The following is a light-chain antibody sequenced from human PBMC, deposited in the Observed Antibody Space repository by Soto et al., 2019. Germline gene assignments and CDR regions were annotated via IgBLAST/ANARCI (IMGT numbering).Light chain of an antibody. V-gene: IGKV3-20*01. Sequence: EIVLTQSPGTLSLSPGERATLSCRASQSVSSSYLAWYQQTPGQAPRLLIYDTSYRATGVPDRFSGSGSGTDFTLTISRLAPEDVAVYYCQQYGDSPWTFGPGTKVEIK. J-gene: IGKJ1*01. CDR3: QQYGDSPWT. CDR2: DTS. CDR1: QSVSSSY.